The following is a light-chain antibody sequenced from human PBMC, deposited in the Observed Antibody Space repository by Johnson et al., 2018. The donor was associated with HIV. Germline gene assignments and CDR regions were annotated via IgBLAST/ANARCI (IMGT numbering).Light chain of an antibody. CDR3: LSADSSGTYV. V-gene: IGLV3-16*01. CDR1: ALPKKY. CDR2: KDS. J-gene: IGLJ1*01. Sequence: VLTQPPSVSVSLGQMARITCSGEALPKKYAYWYQQKPGQFPVLVIYKDSERPSGIPERFSGSSSGTIVTLTISGVQAEDEADYYCLSADSSGTYVFGPGTKVTVL.